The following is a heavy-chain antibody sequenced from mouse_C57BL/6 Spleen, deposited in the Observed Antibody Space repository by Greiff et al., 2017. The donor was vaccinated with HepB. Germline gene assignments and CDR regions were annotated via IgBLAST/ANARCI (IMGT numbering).Heavy chain of an antibody. Sequence: EVKLVESGEGLVKPGGSLKLSCAASGFTFSSYAMSWVRQTPEKRLEWVAYISSGGDYIYYADTVKGRFTISRDNARNTLYLQMSSLKSEDTAMYYCTRGAITTVGYFDVWGTVTTVTVSS. V-gene: IGHV5S21*01. D-gene: IGHD1-1*01. CDR1: GFTFSSYA. J-gene: IGHJ1*03. CDR3: TRGAITTVGYFDV. CDR2: ISSGGDYI.